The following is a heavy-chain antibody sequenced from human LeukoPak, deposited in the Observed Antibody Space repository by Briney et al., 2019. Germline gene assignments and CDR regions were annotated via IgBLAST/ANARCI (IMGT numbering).Heavy chain of an antibody. CDR1: GFTFSSYS. CDR3: ARDKGPRRYSSSKPTYFDY. CDR2: ISSSSTI. J-gene: IGHJ4*02. D-gene: IGHD6-6*01. Sequence: GGSLRLSCAASGFTFSSYSMNWVRQAPGKGLEWVSYISSSSTIYYADSVKGRFTISRDNAKNSLYLQMNSLRAEDTAVYYCARDKGPRRYSSSKPTYFDYWGQGTLVTVSS. V-gene: IGHV3-48*01.